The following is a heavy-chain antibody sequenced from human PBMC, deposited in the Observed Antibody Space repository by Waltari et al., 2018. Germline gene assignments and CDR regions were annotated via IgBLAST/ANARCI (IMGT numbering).Heavy chain of an antibody. J-gene: IGHJ4*02. V-gene: IGHV1-69*12. CDR1: GGTFSSYA. Sequence: QVQLVQSGAEVKKPGSSVKVSCPDSGGTFSSYAIRWVRQAHGQGLEWMGGVIPIFGTSNYAQNFQGRVTITADESTSTAYMELSSLRSEDTAVYYCASLTDYTWNGDYWGQGTLVTVSS. CDR3: ASLTDYTWNGDY. CDR2: VIPIFGTS. D-gene: IGHD1-20*01.